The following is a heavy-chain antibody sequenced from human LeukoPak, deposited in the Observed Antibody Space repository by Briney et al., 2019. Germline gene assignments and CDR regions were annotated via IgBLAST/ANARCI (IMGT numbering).Heavy chain of an antibody. CDR1: GFTVSSNY. V-gene: IGHV3-7*01. CDR2: IKQDGSEK. CDR3: AREPVVGYDFWSGYYTGEDDY. D-gene: IGHD3-3*01. J-gene: IGHJ4*02. Sequence: GGSLRLSCAASGFTVSSNYMSWVRQAPGKGLEWVANIKQDGSEKYYVDSVKGRFTISRDNAKNSLYLQMNSLRAEDTAVYYCAREPVVGYDFWSGYYTGEDDYWGQGTLVTVSS.